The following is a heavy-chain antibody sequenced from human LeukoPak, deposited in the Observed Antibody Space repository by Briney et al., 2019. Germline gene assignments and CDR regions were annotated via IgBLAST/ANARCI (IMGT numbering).Heavy chain of an antibody. CDR2: IKQDGSEK. CDR3: AREWRSSTTCSLPD. Sequence: GGSLRLSCAASGFTFRSYWMSWVRQAPGKGLEWVANIKQDGSEKYYVDSVKGRFIISRDNAKSSLYLQMNSLRAEDTAVYYCAREWRSSTTCSLPDWGQGTLVTVSS. CDR1: GFTFRSYW. V-gene: IGHV3-7*01. J-gene: IGHJ4*02. D-gene: IGHD2-2*01.